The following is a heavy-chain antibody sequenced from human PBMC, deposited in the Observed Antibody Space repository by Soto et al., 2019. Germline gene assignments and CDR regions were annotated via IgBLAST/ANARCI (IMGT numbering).Heavy chain of an antibody. CDR1: GYTFTTYD. Sequence: QVQLVQSGAEVEKPGASVKVSCKASGYTFTTYDFNWVRQAPGHGLEWMGWMNPDTGNTGYAQKFQGRVTMTSDTSISTAFMALSGLTAEDTAVYYCARALGYSSTSRLDLWGQGPLVTVSS. V-gene: IGHV1-8*01. CDR3: ARALGYSSTSRLDL. J-gene: IGHJ4*02. D-gene: IGHD6-19*01. CDR2: MNPDTGNT.